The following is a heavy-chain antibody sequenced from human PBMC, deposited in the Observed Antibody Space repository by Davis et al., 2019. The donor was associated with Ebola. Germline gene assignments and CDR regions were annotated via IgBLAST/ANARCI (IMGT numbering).Heavy chain of an antibody. D-gene: IGHD6-25*01. CDR2: IIATLGIA. CDR1: GGTFNSYT. CDR3: ARLYSSAFYGMDV. V-gene: IGHV1-69*02. J-gene: IGHJ6*04. Sequence: SVTVSCKASGGTFNSYTISWVRQAPGQGLEWMGRIIATLGIADYAQKFQGRVTVTADRSISTAYMELSRLRSDDTAVYYCARLYSSAFYGMDVWGKGTTVTVSS.